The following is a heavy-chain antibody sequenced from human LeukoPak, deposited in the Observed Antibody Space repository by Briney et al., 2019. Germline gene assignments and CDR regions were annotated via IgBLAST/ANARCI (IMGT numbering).Heavy chain of an antibody. J-gene: IGHJ6*03. D-gene: IGHD3-16*01. CDR3: AIPRYSYAYVARYYYIDV. CDR2: ISDIDAST. CDR1: GFIFSSYA. Sequence: GGSLRLACATSGFIFSSYAMSWVSQAPEKGLEWVSSISDIDASTHYADSVKCRFTISRDNSKNTVYLQMNSLRAEDTAVYYCAIPRYSYAYVARYYYIDVWVKGTTVTVSS. V-gene: IGHV3-23*01.